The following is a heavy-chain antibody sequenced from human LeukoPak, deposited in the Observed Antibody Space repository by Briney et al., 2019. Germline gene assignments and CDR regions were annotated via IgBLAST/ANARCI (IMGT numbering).Heavy chain of an antibody. Sequence: ASVKVSCKASGYTFTTYYMHWVRQAPGQGLEWMGIINPSGGGTSYAQKFQGRVTMSRDTSTSTVYMELSSLRSEDTAVYYCARVLLPRNCSGGSCYPPPGYWGQGTLVTVSS. J-gene: IGHJ4*02. CDR1: GYTFTTYY. CDR3: ARVLLPRNCSGGSCYPPPGY. CDR2: INPSGGGT. D-gene: IGHD2-15*01. V-gene: IGHV1-46*01.